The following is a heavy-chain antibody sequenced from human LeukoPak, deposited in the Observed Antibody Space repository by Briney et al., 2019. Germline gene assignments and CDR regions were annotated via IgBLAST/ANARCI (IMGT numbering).Heavy chain of an antibody. V-gene: IGHV4-34*01. CDR2: INHSGST. CDR3: ARRISTMVRGVTDWFDP. CDR1: GGSFSGYY. D-gene: IGHD3-10*01. J-gene: IGHJ5*02. Sequence: PSETLSLTCAVYGGSFSGYYWSWIRQPPGKGLEWIGEINHSGSTNYNPSLKSRVTISVDKSKNQFSLKLSSVTAADTAVYYCARRISTMVRGVTDWFDPWGQGTLVTVSS.